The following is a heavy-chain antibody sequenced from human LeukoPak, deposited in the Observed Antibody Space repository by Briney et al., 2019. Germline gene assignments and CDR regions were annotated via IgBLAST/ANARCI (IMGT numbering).Heavy chain of an antibody. V-gene: IGHV4-4*07. D-gene: IGHD3-10*01. CDR3: ARRLYGSGSYYAGDAFDI. CDR2: IYTSGST. CDR1: GGSISSYY. J-gene: IGHJ3*02. Sequence: PSETLSLTCTVSGGSISSYYWSWIRQPAGKGLEWIRRIYTSGSTNYNPSLKSRVTMSVDTSKNQFSLKLSSVTAADTAVYYCARRLYGSGSYYAGDAFDIWGPGTMVTVSS.